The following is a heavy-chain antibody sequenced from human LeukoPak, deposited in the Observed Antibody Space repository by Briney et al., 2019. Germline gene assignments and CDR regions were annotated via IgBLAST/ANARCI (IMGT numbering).Heavy chain of an antibody. CDR1: GGSISSYY. Sequence: PSETLSLTCTVSGGSISSYYWSWIRQPPGKGLEWIGYIYYSGSTNYNPSLKSRVTISVDTSKNQFSLKLSSVTAADTAVYYCARDDRKNWFDPWGQGTPVTVSS. V-gene: IGHV4-59*01. CDR3: ARDDRKNWFDP. CDR2: IYYSGST. J-gene: IGHJ5*02.